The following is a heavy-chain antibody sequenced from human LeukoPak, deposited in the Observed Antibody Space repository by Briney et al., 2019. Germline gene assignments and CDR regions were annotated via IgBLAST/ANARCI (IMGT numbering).Heavy chain of an antibody. Sequence: SGGSLRLSCAASGFTFSSYAMSWVRQAPGKGLEWVSAISGSGGSTYYADSVKGRFTISRDNAKNSLYLQMNSLRAEDTAVYYCARDAYFVGARNEVYYYGMDVWGQGTTVTVSS. D-gene: IGHD1-26*01. CDR2: ISGSGGST. CDR3: ARDAYFVGARNEVYYYGMDV. V-gene: IGHV3-23*01. CDR1: GFTFSSYA. J-gene: IGHJ6*02.